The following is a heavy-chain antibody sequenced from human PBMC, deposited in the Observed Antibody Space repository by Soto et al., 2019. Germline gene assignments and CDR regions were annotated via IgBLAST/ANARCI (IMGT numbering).Heavy chain of an antibody. Sequence: SEMLSLSCGXXXXXXXXYXXXXMRQPPGKGLEWIGEMNHRGSTNYNPSLKSRVTISLDTSKNQFSLKLSSVTAADTAVYYCARGGNCXXXSCXXDYWG. D-gene: IGHD2-15*01. V-gene: IGHV4-34*01. CDR2: MNHRGST. CDR1: XXXXXXYX. CDR3: ARGGNCXXXSCXXDY. J-gene: IGHJ4*01.